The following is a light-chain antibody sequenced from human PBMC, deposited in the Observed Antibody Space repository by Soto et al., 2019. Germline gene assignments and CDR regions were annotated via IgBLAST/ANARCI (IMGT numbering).Light chain of an antibody. CDR3: QHLLNYPPFT. J-gene: IGKJ3*01. V-gene: IGKV1-9*01. CDR2: GTF. Sequence: IQLTQSPSSLSASVGDRVSITCRASQDIKTYLAWYQQKRGEAPKLLISGTFTLQSGVPSRFNGSGSGTDFTLTISRLQPEDFATYYCQHLLNYPPFTFGPGTK. CDR1: QDIKTY.